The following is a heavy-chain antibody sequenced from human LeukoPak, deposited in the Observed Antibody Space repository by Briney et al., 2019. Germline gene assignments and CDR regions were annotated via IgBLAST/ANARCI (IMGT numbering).Heavy chain of an antibody. CDR2: INPSGGST. V-gene: IGHV1-46*01. J-gene: IGHJ4*02. D-gene: IGHD3-10*01. CDR3: ARDPSDVGDDY. CDR1: GYTFTSYY. Sequence: ASVKVSCKASGYTFTSYYMHWVRQAPGQGLEWMGIINPSGGSTSYAQKFQGRVTMTRDTSISTAYMELSRLRSDDTAVYYCARDPSDVGDDYWGQGTLVTVSS.